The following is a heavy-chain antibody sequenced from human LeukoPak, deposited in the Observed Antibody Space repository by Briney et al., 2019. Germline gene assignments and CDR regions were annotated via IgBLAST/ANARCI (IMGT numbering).Heavy chain of an antibody. Sequence: GGSLRLSCAASGFPFSSYAMSWVRQAPGKGLEWVSVVSGSGGGTYYADSVKGQFTISGDNSKNTVYLQMNSLRAEDTALYYCAKGGVYGDYYFDYWGQGTLVTVSS. CDR3: AKGGVYGDYYFDY. CDR2: VSGSGGGT. D-gene: IGHD4-17*01. CDR1: GFPFSSYA. J-gene: IGHJ4*02. V-gene: IGHV3-23*01.